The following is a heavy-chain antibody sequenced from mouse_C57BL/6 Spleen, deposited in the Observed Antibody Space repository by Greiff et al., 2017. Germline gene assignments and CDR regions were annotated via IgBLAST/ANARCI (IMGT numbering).Heavy chain of an antibody. J-gene: IGHJ1*03. Sequence: LQESGAELVKPGASVKMSCKASGYTFTSYWITWVKQRPGQGLEWIGDIYPGSGSTNYNEKFKSKATLTVDTSSSTAYMQLSSLTSEDSAVYYCAMVTRRGRRYFDVWGTGTTVTVSS. CDR2: IYPGSGST. V-gene: IGHV1-55*01. CDR3: AMVTRRGRRYFDV. CDR1: GYTFTSYW. D-gene: IGHD2-2*01.